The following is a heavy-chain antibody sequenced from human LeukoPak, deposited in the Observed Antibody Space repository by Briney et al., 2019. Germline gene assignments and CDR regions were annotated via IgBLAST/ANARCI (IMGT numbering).Heavy chain of an antibody. CDR1: GFTFSTYS. CDR2: ISSSSTYI. CDR3: ATLVVPAAKDAFDI. Sequence: GGSLRLSCAASGFTFSTYSMNWVRQAPGKGLEWVSSISSSSTYIYYADSVKGRFTISRDNSKNTLYLQMNSLRAEDTAVYYCATLVVPAAKDAFDIWGQGTMVTVSS. J-gene: IGHJ3*02. D-gene: IGHD2-2*01. V-gene: IGHV3-21*01.